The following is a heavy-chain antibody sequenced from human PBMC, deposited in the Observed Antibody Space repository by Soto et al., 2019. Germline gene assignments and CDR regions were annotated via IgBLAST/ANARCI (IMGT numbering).Heavy chain of an antibody. CDR1: GFTFSDFG. CDR2: ISYDGILK. D-gene: IGHD3-10*01. CDR3: AKDFKVSGGHYGSLNYYYGMDV. Sequence: GGSLRLSCAASGFTFSDFGMHWVRQAPGKGLEWVAIISYDGILKYYADSVKGRFTISRDTSKGAVYLQMNSLTPEDTAVYYCAKDFKVSGGHYGSLNYYYGMDVWGQGTTVTVSS. V-gene: IGHV3-30*18. J-gene: IGHJ6*02.